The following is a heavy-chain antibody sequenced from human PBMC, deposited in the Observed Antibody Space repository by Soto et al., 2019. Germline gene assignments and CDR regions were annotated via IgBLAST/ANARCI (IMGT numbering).Heavy chain of an antibody. CDR1: GDTFTSCG. Sequence: GASVKVSCKACGDTFTSCGISWVRRPPARGLEGMGGISAYNGNTNYAQKLQGRVTMTTDTSTSTAYMELSSQRGEDTAIYYCLKGNELLRYYFELWGPGTLVTVSS. CDR2: ISAYNGNT. D-gene: IGHD2-15*01. J-gene: IGHJ4*01. V-gene: IGHV1-18*04. CDR3: LKGNELLRYYFEL.